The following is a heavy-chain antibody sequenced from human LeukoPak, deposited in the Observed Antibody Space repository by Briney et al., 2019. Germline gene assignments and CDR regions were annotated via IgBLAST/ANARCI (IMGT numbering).Heavy chain of an antibody. V-gene: IGHV5-51*01. CDR2: IYPGDSDT. Sequence: KGGESLKISCKGSGYSFTSYWIGWVRQMPGKGLEWMGIIYPGDSDTRYSPSFQGQVTISADKSISTAYLPWSSLKASDTAMYYCARDLYRIVVVPHYFDYWGQGTLVTVSS. CDR1: GYSFTSYW. J-gene: IGHJ4*02. D-gene: IGHD3-22*01. CDR3: ARDLYRIVVVPHYFDY.